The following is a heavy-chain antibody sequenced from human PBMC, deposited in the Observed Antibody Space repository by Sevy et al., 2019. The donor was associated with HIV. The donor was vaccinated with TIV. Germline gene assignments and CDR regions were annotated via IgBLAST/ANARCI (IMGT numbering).Heavy chain of an antibody. V-gene: IGHV4-30-2*01. Sequence: SETLSLTCAVSGGSISSGGYSWSWIRQPPGKGLEWIRYIYHSGSTYYNPSLKSRVTISVDRSKNQFSLKLSSVTDADTAVYYCARGQPYDYWGQGTLVTVSS. CDR3: ARGQPYDY. D-gene: IGHD5-18*01. CDR1: GGSISSGGYS. CDR2: IYHSGST. J-gene: IGHJ4*02.